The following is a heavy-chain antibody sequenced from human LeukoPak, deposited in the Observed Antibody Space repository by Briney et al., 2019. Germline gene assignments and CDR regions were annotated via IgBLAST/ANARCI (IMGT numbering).Heavy chain of an antibody. CDR3: TRDRGGRSGSYYHGY. D-gene: IGHD3-10*01. Sequence: GGSLRLSCTASGFTFGVYAMSWFRQAPGKGLEWVGFIRSKAYGGTTEYAASVKGRFTISRDDSKSTAYLQMNSLKAEDTAVYYCTRDRGGRSGSYYHGYWGQGTLVTVSS. CDR1: GFTFGVYA. CDR2: IRSKAYGGTT. V-gene: IGHV3-49*03. J-gene: IGHJ4*02.